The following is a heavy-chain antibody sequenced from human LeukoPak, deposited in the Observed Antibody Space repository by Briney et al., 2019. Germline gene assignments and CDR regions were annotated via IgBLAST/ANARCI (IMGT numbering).Heavy chain of an antibody. CDR3: AKGGYSSGYSIDY. V-gene: IGHV3-9*01. J-gene: IGHJ4*02. Sequence: GGSLRLSCAASGFTFDEYAMHWVRQAPGKGLEWVSGISWNSGSIGYADSVKGRFTISRDNAKNSLYLQMNSLRAEDTALCYCAKGGYSSGYSIDYWGQGTLVTVSS. CDR2: ISWNSGSI. D-gene: IGHD6-19*01. CDR1: GFTFDEYA.